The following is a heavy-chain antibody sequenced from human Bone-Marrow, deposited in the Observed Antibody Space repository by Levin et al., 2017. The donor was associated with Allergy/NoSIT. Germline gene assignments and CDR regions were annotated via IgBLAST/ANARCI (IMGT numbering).Heavy chain of an antibody. CDR3: ARGSWGKGYSYGALNFDY. CDR1: GGSFSGYY. D-gene: IGHD5-18*01. V-gene: IGHV4-34*01. CDR2: INHSGST. J-gene: IGHJ4*02. Sequence: SETLSLTCAVYGGSFSGYYWSWIRQPPGKGLEWIGEINHSGSTNYNPSLKSRVTISVDTSKNQFSLKLSSVTAADTAVYYCARGSWGKGYSYGALNFDYWGQGTLVTVSS.